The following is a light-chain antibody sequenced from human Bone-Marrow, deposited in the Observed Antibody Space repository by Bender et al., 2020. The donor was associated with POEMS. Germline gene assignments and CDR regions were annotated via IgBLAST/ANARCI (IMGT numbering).Light chain of an antibody. CDR2: GNN. CDR1: RSSIGGGFD. Sequence: QSVLTQPPSVSGAPGQTVTISCTGSRSSIGGGFDVHWYKVLPGTAPKLVFIGNNIRPSGVPERLSASWSGTSASLVITGLQPEDEADYYCLCFDISLSASVFGGGTKLTVL. J-gene: IGLJ2*01. V-gene: IGLV1-40*01. CDR3: LCFDISLSASV.